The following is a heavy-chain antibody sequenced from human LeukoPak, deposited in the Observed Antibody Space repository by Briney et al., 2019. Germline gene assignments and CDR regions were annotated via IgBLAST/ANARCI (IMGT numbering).Heavy chain of an antibody. Sequence: GGSLRLSCAASGFTFSSYWMSWVRQAPGKGLEWVANIKQDGSKKYYVDSVKGRFTISRDSAKNSLYLQMNSLRAEDTAVYYCARSPHLPLEYYYDSSGYWYYFDYWGQGTLVTVSS. CDR2: IKQDGSKK. J-gene: IGHJ4*02. CDR1: GFTFSSYW. D-gene: IGHD3-22*01. V-gene: IGHV3-7*01. CDR3: ARSPHLPLEYYYDSSGYWYYFDY.